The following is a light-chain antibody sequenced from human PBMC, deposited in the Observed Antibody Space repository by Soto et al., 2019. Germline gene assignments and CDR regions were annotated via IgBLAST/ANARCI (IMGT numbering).Light chain of an antibody. CDR3: QQSYGTPIT. V-gene: IGKV1-39*01. J-gene: IGKJ5*01. Sequence: DIQMTQSPSSLSASVGDRVTITCQASQDISNYLNWYQQKPGKAPNLLIYDASSLQSEVPSRFSGSGSGTDFTLTITSLQPEDFATYYCQQSYGTPITFGQGTRLEI. CDR1: QDISNY. CDR2: DAS.